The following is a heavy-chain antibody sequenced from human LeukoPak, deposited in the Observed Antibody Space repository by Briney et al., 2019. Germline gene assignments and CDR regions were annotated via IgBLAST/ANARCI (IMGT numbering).Heavy chain of an antibody. Sequence: ASVKVSCKASGYTFTSYGISWVRQAPGQGLEWMGWISAYNGNTNYAQKFQGRVTMTRDTSISTAYMELSRLRSDDTAVYYCARDAGRQQLAGGYWGQGTLVTVSS. J-gene: IGHJ4*02. CDR3: ARDAGRQQLAGGY. CDR2: ISAYNGNT. V-gene: IGHV1-18*01. D-gene: IGHD6-13*01. CDR1: GYTFTSYG.